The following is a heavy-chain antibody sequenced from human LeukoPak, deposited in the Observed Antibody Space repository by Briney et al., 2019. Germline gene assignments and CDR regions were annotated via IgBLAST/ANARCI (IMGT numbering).Heavy chain of an antibody. CDR3: VRDLHYSRLDY. CDR2: INPDESEK. CDR1: GLSFSTSL. V-gene: IGHV3-7*01. J-gene: IGHJ4*02. D-gene: IGHD4-11*01. Sequence: GGALRLSRAVSGLSFSTSLVDWGRPAPGEGLGWVASINPDESEKYSAGSVKGRFTISRDNAKNSLFLQMENLRVEDTAFYYCVRDLHYSRLDYWGQGMLVAVSS.